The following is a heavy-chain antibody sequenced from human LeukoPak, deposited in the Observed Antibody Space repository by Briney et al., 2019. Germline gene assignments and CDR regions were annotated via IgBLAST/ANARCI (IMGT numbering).Heavy chain of an antibody. J-gene: IGHJ4*02. CDR2: ISSSGSTI. CDR1: GFTFSSYE. Sequence: GGSLRLSCAASGFTFSSYEMNWVRQAPGKGLEWVSYISSSGSTIYYADSVKGRFTISRDNAKNSLYLQMNSLRAEDTAVYYCARDPPTMIVVVPYFDYWGQGTLVTVSS. V-gene: IGHV3-48*03. CDR3: ARDPPTMIVVVPYFDY. D-gene: IGHD3-22*01.